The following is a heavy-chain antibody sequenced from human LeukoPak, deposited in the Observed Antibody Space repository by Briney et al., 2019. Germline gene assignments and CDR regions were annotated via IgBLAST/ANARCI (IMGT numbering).Heavy chain of an antibody. CDR2: IFASGIS. Sequence: SQTLSLTCSVSGDSISSGSYYWSWVRQPAGKGLEWIGRIFASGISDYNPSLKSRITISVDTSKRQFSLEVNSVTAADTAVYYCARGPGSYSKEAFDIWGQGTMVTVSS. CDR3: ARGPGSYSKEAFDI. CDR1: GDSISSGSYY. J-gene: IGHJ3*02. D-gene: IGHD3-10*01. V-gene: IGHV4-61*02.